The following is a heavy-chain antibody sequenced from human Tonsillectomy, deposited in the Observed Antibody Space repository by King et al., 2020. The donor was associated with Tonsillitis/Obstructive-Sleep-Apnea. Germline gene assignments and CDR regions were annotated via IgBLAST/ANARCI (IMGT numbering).Heavy chain of an antibody. CDR3: VAYYCYYGMDV. CDR1: GGSFSGYY. CDR2: INHSGST. Sequence: VQLQQWGAGLLKPSETLSLTCTVYGGSFSGYYWSWIRQPPGKGLEWIGEINHSGSTNYNPSLKSRVTISVDTSKNQFSLKLSSVTAADTAVYYCVAYYCYYGMDVWGQGTTVTVSS. V-gene: IGHV4-34*01. J-gene: IGHJ6*02.